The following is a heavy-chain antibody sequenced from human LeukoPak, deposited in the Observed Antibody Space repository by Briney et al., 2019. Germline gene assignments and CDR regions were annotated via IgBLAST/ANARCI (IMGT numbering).Heavy chain of an antibody. V-gene: IGHV4-34*01. CDR2: INHSGST. J-gene: IGHJ4*02. D-gene: IGHD6-6*01. CDR3: ARRIAARSKTKIDY. CDR1: GVSFSGYY. Sequence: SETLSLTCAVYGVSFSGYYWSWLRQPPGKGLEWLGEINHSGSTNYNPSLKSRVTISVDTSKNQFSLKLSSVTAADTAVYYCARRIAARSKTKIDYWGQGTLVTVSS.